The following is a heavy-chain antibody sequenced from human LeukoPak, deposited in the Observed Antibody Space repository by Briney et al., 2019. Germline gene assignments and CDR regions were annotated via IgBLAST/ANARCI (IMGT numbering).Heavy chain of an antibody. Sequence: PGGSLRLSCAASGFTFTNYGMHWVRQAPGKELEWVAVISSDGNNKYYTDSVKGRFTISRDTSKNTHFLQMNSLRAEGTAVYYCAKGSGSYRYDAFDIWGQGTMVTVSS. CDR2: ISSDGNNK. D-gene: IGHD1-26*01. J-gene: IGHJ3*02. CDR3: AKGSGSYRYDAFDI. CDR1: GFTFTNYG. V-gene: IGHV3-30*05.